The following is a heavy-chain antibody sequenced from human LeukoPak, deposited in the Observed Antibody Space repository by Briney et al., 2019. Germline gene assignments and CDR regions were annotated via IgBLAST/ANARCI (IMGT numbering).Heavy chain of an antibody. J-gene: IGHJ6*03. Sequence: ASVKVSRKASGYTFTSYGISWVRQAPGQGLEWMGWISAYNGNTNYAQKLQGRVTMTTDTSTSTAYMELRSLRSDDTAVYYCARDNIVVVPAASYYYYMDVWGKGTTVTVSS. V-gene: IGHV1-18*01. CDR2: ISAYNGNT. D-gene: IGHD2-2*01. CDR1: GYTFTSYG. CDR3: ARDNIVVVPAASYYYYMDV.